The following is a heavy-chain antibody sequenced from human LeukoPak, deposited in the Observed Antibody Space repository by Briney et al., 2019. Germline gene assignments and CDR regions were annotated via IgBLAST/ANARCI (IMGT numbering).Heavy chain of an antibody. CDR1: GGSISSSSYY. CDR3: ARPYYYDSSGYPQDNI. CDR2: IYYSGST. J-gene: IGHJ4*02. V-gene: IGHV4-39*01. Sequence: SETLSLTCTVSGGSISSSSYYWGWIRQPPGKGLERIGSIYYSGSTYYNPSLKSRVTISVDTSKNQFSLKLSSVTAADTAVYYCARPYYYDSSGYPQDNIWGQGTLVTVSS. D-gene: IGHD3-22*01.